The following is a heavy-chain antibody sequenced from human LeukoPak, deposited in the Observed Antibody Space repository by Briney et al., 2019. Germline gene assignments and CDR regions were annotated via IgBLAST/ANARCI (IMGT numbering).Heavy chain of an antibody. J-gene: IGHJ5*02. D-gene: IGHD3-22*01. CDR3: ARYYEGGRWFDP. CDR2: IYYSGST. Sequence: SETLSLTCTVSGGSISSYYWSWIRQPPGKGLEWIGYIYYSGSTNYNPSLKSRVTISVDTSKNQFSLKLSSVTAADAAVYYCARYYEGGRWFDPWGQGTLVTVSS. V-gene: IGHV4-59*01. CDR1: GGSISSYY.